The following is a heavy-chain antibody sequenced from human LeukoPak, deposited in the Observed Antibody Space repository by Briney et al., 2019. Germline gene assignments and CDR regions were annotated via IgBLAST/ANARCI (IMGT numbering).Heavy chain of an antibody. V-gene: IGHV3-21*01. D-gene: IGHD5-18*01. Sequence: PGESLRLSCAASGFTFSSYSMNWVRQAPGKGLEWVSSISSSSSYIYYADSVKGRFTISRDNAKNSLYLQMNSLRAEDTAVYYCARADTAMLAYWGQGTLVTVSS. CDR2: ISSSSSYI. J-gene: IGHJ4*02. CDR1: GFTFSSYS. CDR3: ARADTAMLAY.